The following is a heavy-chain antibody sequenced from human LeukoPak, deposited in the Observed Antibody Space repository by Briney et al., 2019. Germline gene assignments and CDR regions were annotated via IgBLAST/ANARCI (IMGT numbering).Heavy chain of an antibody. D-gene: IGHD3-22*01. J-gene: IGHJ4*02. Sequence: GGSLRLSCEASGFTFNNYAMHWVRQAPGEGLEWVAVIFSYGTDKYYADSVKGRFTLSRDNSKNTLYLQMNSLRAEDTAVYYCAKDDYYDTSGYRDWGQGTLVTVSS. CDR1: GFTFNNYA. CDR3: AKDDYYDTSGYRD. V-gene: IGHV3-30*04. CDR2: IFSYGTDK.